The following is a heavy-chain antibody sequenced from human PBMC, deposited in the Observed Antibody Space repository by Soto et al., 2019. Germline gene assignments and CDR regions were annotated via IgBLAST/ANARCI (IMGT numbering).Heavy chain of an antibody. CDR1: GDSLRSSYHY. J-gene: IGHJ4*02. Sequence: PSETLSLTCTVSGDSLRSSYHYWGWIRQCPGKGLEWIGSIYYTGNTYYNPSLKRRVSLSVDMATNEISLRLRAESVADTAVYYCVRVEMYAGEFPPNFDRWGQGAPVTFSS. CDR2: IYYTGNT. V-gene: IGHV4-39*01. D-gene: IGHD2-8*01. CDR3: VRVEMYAGEFPPNFDR.